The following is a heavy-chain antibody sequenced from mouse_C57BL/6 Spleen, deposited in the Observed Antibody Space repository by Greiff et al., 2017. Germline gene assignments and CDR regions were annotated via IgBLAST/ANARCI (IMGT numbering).Heavy chain of an antibody. CDR1: GYTFTDYN. V-gene: IGHV1-18*01. J-gene: IGHJ1*03. CDR2: INPNNGGT. CDR3: ARYYYGSSPYWYCDV. D-gene: IGHD1-1*01. Sequence: DVHLVESGPELVKPGASVKIPCKASGYTFTDYNMDWVKQSHGKSLEWIGDINPNNGGTIYNQKFKGKATLTVDKSSSTAYMELRSLTSEDTAVYYCARYYYGSSPYWYCDVWGTGTTFTVSS.